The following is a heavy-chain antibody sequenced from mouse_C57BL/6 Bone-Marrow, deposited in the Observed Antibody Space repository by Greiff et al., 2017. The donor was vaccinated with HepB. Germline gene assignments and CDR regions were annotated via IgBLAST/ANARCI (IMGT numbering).Heavy chain of an antibody. J-gene: IGHJ3*01. D-gene: IGHD1-1*01. V-gene: IGHV5-17*01. Sequence: EVNLVESGGGLVKPGGSLKLSCAASGFTFSDYGMHWVRQAPEKGLEWVAYISSGSSTIYYADTVKGRFTISRDNAKNTLFLQMTSLRSEDTAMYYCARSYYYGSSLFAYWGQGTLVTVSA. CDR2: ISSGSSTI. CDR1: GFTFSDYG. CDR3: ARSYYYGSSLFAY.